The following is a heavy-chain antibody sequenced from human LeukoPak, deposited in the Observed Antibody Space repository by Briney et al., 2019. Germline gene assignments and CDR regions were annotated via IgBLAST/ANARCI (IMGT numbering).Heavy chain of an antibody. V-gene: IGHV3-23*01. Sequence: GGSLRLSCAASGFTFSSYAMSWVRQAPGKGLEWVSAISGSGGSIYYADSVKGRFTISRDNSKNTLYLQMNSLRAEDTAVYYCAREGAHSSSWGREYYFDYWGQGTLVTVSS. D-gene: IGHD6-13*01. J-gene: IGHJ4*02. CDR1: GFTFSSYA. CDR2: ISGSGGSI. CDR3: AREGAHSSSWGREYYFDY.